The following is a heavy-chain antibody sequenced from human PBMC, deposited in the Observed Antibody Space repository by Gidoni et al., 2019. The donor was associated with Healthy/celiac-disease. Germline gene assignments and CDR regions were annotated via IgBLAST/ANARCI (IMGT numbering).Heavy chain of an antibody. CDR1: GGSLSSAGYS. CDR3: ARGGDEYVWGSYRGGGWFDP. D-gene: IGHD3-16*02. V-gene: IGHV4-30-2*01. J-gene: IGHJ5*02. Sequence: QLQLQESGSGLVKPSQTLSLTCAVSGGSLSSAGYSCSWIRQPPGKGLEWIGYIYHYGCTYYNPSLKSRVTISVDRSKNQFSRKRSSVTAADTAVYYWARGGDEYVWGSYRGGGWFDPWGQGTLVTVAS. CDR2: IYHYGCT.